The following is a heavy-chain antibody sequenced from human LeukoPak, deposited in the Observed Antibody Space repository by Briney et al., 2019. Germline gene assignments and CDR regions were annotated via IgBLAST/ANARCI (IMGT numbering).Heavy chain of an antibody. CDR3: AHSWIAVAGRVWEYFQH. V-gene: IGHV2-5*01. CDR1: GFSLSTSGVG. CDR2: IYWNDDK. Sequence: ESGPTLVNPTQTLTLTCTFSGFSLSTSGVGVGWIRQPPGKALEWLALIYWNDDKRYSPSLKSRLTITKDTSKNQVVLTMTNMDPVDTATYYCAHSWIAVAGRVWEYFQHWGQGTLVTVSS. D-gene: IGHD6-19*01. J-gene: IGHJ1*01.